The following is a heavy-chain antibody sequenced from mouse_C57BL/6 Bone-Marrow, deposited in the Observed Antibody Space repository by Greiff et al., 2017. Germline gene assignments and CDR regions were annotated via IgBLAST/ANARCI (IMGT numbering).Heavy chain of an antibody. CDR1: GYSITSGYY. V-gene: IGHV3-6*01. J-gene: IGHJ3*01. CDR3: ARDGKVYYGHSGFAY. CDR2: ISYDGSN. Sequence: EVHLVESGPGLVKPSQSLSLTCSVTGYSITSGYYWNWIRQFPGNKLEWMGYISYDGSNNYNPSLKNRISITRDTSKNQFFLKLNSVTTEDTATYYCARDGKVYYGHSGFAYWGQGTLVTVSA. D-gene: IGHD2-1*01.